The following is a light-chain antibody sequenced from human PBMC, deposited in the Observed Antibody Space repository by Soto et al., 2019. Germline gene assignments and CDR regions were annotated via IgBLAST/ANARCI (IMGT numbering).Light chain of an antibody. J-gene: IGKJ1*01. CDR2: SAS. V-gene: IGKV3-15*01. CDR3: QQYKNWPRT. CDR1: QSVSSN. Sequence: EMVMTQSPATLSVSPGERATLSCRASQSVSSNLAWYQQKPGQAPRLVIYSASTRATGIPARFSGSGSGTEFTLTISSLQSEDFAVYYCQQYKNWPRTFGQGTKVEIK.